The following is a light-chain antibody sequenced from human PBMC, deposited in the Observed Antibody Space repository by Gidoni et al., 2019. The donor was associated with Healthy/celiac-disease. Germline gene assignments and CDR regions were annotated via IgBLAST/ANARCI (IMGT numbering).Light chain of an antibody. Sequence: IQMTQSPSSLSASVGDRVTITCRASQSISSYLNWYQQKPGKAPKLLIYAASSLQSGVPSRFSGSGSETDFTITISSLQPEDVATYYCQQSYSTAFGQGTKLEIK. CDR1: QSISSY. J-gene: IGKJ2*01. CDR3: QQSYSTA. CDR2: AAS. V-gene: IGKV1-39*01.